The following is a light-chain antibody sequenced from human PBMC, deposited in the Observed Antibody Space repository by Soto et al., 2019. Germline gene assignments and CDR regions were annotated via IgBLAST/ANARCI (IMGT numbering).Light chain of an antibody. CDR2: GNN. CDR3: QSYDSSLSGSGV. J-gene: IGLJ2*01. Sequence: QSVLTQPPSVSGAPGQRVTISCTGSSSNNGAGYDVHWYQQLPGTAPKLLIYGNNNRPSGVPDRFSGSKSGTSASLAITGLQAEDEADYYCQSYDSSLSGSGVFGGGTKVTVL. V-gene: IGLV1-40*01. CDR1: SSNNGAGYD.